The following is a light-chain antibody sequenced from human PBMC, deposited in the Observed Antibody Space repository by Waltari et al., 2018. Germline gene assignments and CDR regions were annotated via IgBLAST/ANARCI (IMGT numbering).Light chain of an antibody. CDR3: ALYMGSGIWV. J-gene: IGLJ3*02. V-gene: IGLV8-61*01. Sequence: QTVVTQEPSLSVSPGGTVTLTCALSSGSLSTTSYATWYQQTPGQAPRTHVYTATARSVGVPDRFSGSILGNTAALTITGAQADDESDYYCALYMGSGIWVFGGGTRLTVL. CDR1: SGSLSTTSY. CDR2: TAT.